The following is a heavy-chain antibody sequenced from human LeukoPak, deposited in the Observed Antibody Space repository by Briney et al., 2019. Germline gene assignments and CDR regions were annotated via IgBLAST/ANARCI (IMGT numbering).Heavy chain of an antibody. J-gene: IGHJ4*02. CDR1: GGSMSSYY. CDR3: ARGSSGYAHDY. CDR2: IYHSGST. Sequence: SETLSLTCSVSGGSMSSYYWSWIRQSPGKGLEWIGYIYHSGSTDYNSSLKSRVTISVDTSKNQFSLKLSSVTAADTAVYYCARGSSGYAHDYWGQGTLVTVSS. D-gene: IGHD5-12*01. V-gene: IGHV4-59*01.